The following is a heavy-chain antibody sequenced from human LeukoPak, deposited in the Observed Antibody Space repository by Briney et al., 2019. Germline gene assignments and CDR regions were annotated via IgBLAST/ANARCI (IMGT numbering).Heavy chain of an antibody. CDR1: GFTFSSYS. CDR2: ISYDGSNK. J-gene: IGHJ3*02. CDR3: ARPIAAAGLDAFDI. D-gene: IGHD6-13*01. V-gene: IGHV3-30*03. Sequence: PGGSLRLSCAASGFTFSSYSMNWVRQAPGKGLEWVAVISYDGSNKYYADSVKGRFTISRDNSKNTLYLQMNSLRAEDTAVYYCARPIAAAGLDAFDIWGQGTMVTVSS.